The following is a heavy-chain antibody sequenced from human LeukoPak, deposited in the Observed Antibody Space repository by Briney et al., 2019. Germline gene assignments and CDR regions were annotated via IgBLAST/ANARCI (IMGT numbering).Heavy chain of an antibody. Sequence: GASVKVSCKASGYTFTSYYMHWVRQAPGQGLEWMGIINPSGGFTSYAQKLQGRVTVTRDMSTSTVYMELSNLRSEDTAVYYCARDQSGEWELLSGWWFDPRGQGTLVTVSS. V-gene: IGHV1-46*01. D-gene: IGHD1-26*01. CDR1: GYTFTSYY. J-gene: IGHJ5*02. CDR3: ARDQSGEWELLSGWWFDP. CDR2: INPSGGFT.